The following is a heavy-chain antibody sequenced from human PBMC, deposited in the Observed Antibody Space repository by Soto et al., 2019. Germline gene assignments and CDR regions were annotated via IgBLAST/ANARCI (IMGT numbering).Heavy chain of an antibody. CDR3: ARVLPPFDP. Sequence: SVKVSCKASAGTFSSYTISWVRQAPGQGLEWMGRIIPILGIANYAQKFQGRVTITADKSTSTAYMELSSLRSDDTAVYYCARVLPPFDPWGQGTLVTVSS. J-gene: IGHJ5*02. CDR1: AGTFSSYT. CDR2: IIPILGIA. V-gene: IGHV1-69*02.